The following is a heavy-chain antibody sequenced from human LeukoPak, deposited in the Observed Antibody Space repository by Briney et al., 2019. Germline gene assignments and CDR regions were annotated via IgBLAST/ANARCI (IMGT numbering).Heavy chain of an antibody. Sequence: GGSLRLSCAASGFTLSSYAMHWVRQAPGKGLEWVAVISYDGSNKYYADSVKGRFTISRDNSKNTLYLQMNSLRAEETAVYYCARGGYGDYVGEDYGMDVWGQGTTVTVSS. V-gene: IGHV3-30-3*01. CDR2: ISYDGSNK. CDR3: ARGGYGDYVGEDYGMDV. CDR1: GFTLSSYA. J-gene: IGHJ6*02. D-gene: IGHD4-17*01.